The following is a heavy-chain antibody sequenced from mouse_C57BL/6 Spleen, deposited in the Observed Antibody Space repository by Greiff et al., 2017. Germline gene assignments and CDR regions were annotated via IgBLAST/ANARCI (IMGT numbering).Heavy chain of an antibody. CDR1: GYTFTSYG. CDR3: ARRSNYGYDGYAMDY. D-gene: IGHD2-2*01. Sequence: VQLQQSGAELARPGASVKLSCKASGYTFTSYGISWVKQRTGQGLEWIGEIYPRSGNTYYNEKFKGKATLTADKSSSTAYMELRSLTSEDSAVYFCARRSNYGYDGYAMDYWGQGTSVTVSS. V-gene: IGHV1-81*01. CDR2: IYPRSGNT. J-gene: IGHJ4*01.